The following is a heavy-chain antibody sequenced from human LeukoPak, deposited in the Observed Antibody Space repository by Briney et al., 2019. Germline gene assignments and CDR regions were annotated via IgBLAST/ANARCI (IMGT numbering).Heavy chain of an antibody. J-gene: IGHJ4*02. V-gene: IGHV1-18*01. CDR2: ISAYNGNT. D-gene: IGHD7-27*01. CDR1: GYTFTSYG. Sequence: GASVKVSCKASGYTFTSYGISWVRQAPGQGLEWMGWISAYNGNTNYAQKLQGRVTMTTDTSTSTAYMELRSLRSDDTAVYYCAREEANWGSRSPFDYWGQGTLVTVSS. CDR3: AREEANWGSRSPFDY.